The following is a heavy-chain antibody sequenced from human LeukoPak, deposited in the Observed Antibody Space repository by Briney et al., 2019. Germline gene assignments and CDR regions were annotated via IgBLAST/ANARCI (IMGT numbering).Heavy chain of an antibody. D-gene: IGHD5-18*01. CDR2: INPNSGGT. V-gene: IGHV1-2*02. CDR3: ARGGYSYGYPPRDY. Sequence: GASVKVSCKASGYTFTDYYLHWVRQAPGQGLEWMGWINPNSGGTKYAQKFQGRVTMTRDTSSSTAYMELSRLRSDDTAVYYCARGGYSYGYPPRDYWGQGTLVTVSS. J-gene: IGHJ4*02. CDR1: GYTFTDYY.